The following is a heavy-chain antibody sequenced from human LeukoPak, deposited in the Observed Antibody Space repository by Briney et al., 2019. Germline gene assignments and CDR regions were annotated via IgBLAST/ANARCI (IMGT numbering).Heavy chain of an antibody. CDR2: IYYSGST. CDR1: GGSISGGDYY. V-gene: IGHV4-30-4*01. CDR3: ARAYDSSGYCFDP. Sequence: PSETLSLTCTVSGGSISGGDYYWSWIRQPPGKGLEWIGYIYYSGSTYYNPSLKSRVTISVDTSKNQFSLKLSSVTAADTAVYYCARAYDSSGYCFDPWGQGTLVTVSS. J-gene: IGHJ5*02. D-gene: IGHD3-22*01.